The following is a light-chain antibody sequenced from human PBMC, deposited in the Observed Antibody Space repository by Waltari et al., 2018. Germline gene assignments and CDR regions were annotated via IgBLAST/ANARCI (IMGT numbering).Light chain of an antibody. CDR3: QQNYGTPT. V-gene: IGKV1-39*01. J-gene: IGKJ1*01. CDR1: ENIAHY. CDR2: STS. Sequence: DIQMTQSPSSLSASVGDSVTITCRARENIAHYLNWYQQKPGKAPKLLIHSTSNLQSGVPSRFSGSGSGTGFTRTDFTLTISNLQPEDFATYYCQQNYGTPTFGQGTKVEVK.